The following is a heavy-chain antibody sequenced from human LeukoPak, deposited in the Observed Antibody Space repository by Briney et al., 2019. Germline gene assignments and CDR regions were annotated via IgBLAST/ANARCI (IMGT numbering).Heavy chain of an antibody. Sequence: PGGSLRLSCAASGFTFDDYAMHWVRQAPGKGLEWVSGISWNSGSIGYADSVKGRFTISRDNAKNSLYLQMNSLRAEDTALYYCAKAFGSIVVYFDYWGQGTLVTVSS. CDR3: AKAFGSIVVYFDY. V-gene: IGHV3-9*01. CDR2: ISWNSGSI. CDR1: GFTFDDYA. D-gene: IGHD3-22*01. J-gene: IGHJ4*02.